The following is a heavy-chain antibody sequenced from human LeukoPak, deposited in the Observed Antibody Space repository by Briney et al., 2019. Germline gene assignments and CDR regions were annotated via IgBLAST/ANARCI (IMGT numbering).Heavy chain of an antibody. CDR2: ISWNSGSI. V-gene: IGHV3-9*01. Sequence: GGSLRLSCAASGFTFDDYAMHGVRQAPGKGLEWVSGISWNSGSISYADSVKGRFTISRDNAKNSLYLQMNSLRAEDTALYYCAKDTDWGQGTLVTVSS. CDR1: GFTFDDYA. J-gene: IGHJ4*02. CDR3: AKDTD.